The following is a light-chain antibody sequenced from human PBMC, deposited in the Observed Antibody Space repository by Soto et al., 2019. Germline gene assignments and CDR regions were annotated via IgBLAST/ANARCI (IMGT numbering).Light chain of an antibody. J-gene: IGLJ3*02. CDR3: QSFDRSLNGWV. CDR2: GNI. CDR1: SSNIGAAYD. V-gene: IGLV1-40*01. Sequence: QSVLTQPPSVSGALGQRVTISCTGSSSNIGAAYDVHWYQQFPGTAPKLLIYGNINRPSGVPDRFSGSKSGTSAFLAISGLQAEDEADYYCQSFDRSLNGWVFGGGTKLTVL.